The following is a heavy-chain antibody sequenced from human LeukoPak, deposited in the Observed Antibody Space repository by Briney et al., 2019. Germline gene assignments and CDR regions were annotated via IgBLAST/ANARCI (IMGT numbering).Heavy chain of an antibody. D-gene: IGHD3/OR15-3a*01. V-gene: IGHV4-59*01. CDR2: LYYSGGP. CDR3: VRRADFWALPEHTYSFDY. CDR1: GGSIYSYY. Sequence: SETLSLTCSVSGGSIYSYYWSWIRQPPGKGLEWIGYLYYSGGPTYNPSLKSRVTISADTSKNRLSLNLRFVTAADTAVYFCVRRADFWALPEHTYSFDYWGQGALVTASS. J-gene: IGHJ4*02.